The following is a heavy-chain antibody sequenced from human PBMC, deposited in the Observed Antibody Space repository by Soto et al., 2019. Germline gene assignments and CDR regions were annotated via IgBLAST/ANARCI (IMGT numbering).Heavy chain of an antibody. CDR2: IHYRGST. D-gene: IGHD4-17*01. J-gene: IGHJ3*02. CDR1: GGSMTSNNYY. Sequence: PSETLSLTCTVSGGSMTSNNYYWGWVRQTPGKGLEYIGSIHYRGSTWYNTSLKSRVAISVDTSKNNFSLRVSSVTAADTAMYFCARLFDYGDYEAFEIWGQGTMVTVSS. CDR3: ARLFDYGDYEAFEI. V-gene: IGHV4-39*02.